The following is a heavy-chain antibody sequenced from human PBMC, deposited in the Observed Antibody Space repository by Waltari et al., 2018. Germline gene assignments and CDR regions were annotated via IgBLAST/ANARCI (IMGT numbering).Heavy chain of an antibody. V-gene: IGHV4-59*01. CDR2: IYYNGNT. D-gene: IGHD2-21*02. CDR3: AREIYGGNSRPFDY. CDR1: GGSMDHYF. J-gene: IGHJ4*02. Sequence: QVQLQESGPGLMKPSETLSLTCTVSGGSMDHYFWHWIRQPQGKGLEWIGYIYYNGNTDYNPSLQSRVTISVDTSRSQFSLNLRSVTAADTAVYFCAREIYGGNSRPFDYWGQGTLVTVSS.